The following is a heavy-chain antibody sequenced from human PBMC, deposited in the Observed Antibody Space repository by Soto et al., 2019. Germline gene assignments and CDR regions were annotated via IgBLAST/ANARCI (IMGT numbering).Heavy chain of an antibody. D-gene: IGHD2-8*01. V-gene: IGHV4-4*02. J-gene: IGHJ5*02. Sequence: QVHLQESGPGLVKPSETLSLTCGVSGDSISSVNWWSWVRQSPGKGLEWIGEIYHSGSTNYHPSLKSRVTLSVDKSNNQFSHQLTSVTAADTAVYYCATFSGFFTISPFDAWGQGILVTVSS. CDR1: GDSISSVNW. CDR2: IYHSGST. CDR3: ATFSGFFTISPFDA.